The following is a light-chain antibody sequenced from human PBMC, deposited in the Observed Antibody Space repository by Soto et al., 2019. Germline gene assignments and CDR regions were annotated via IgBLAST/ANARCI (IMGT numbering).Light chain of an antibody. Sequence: QSVLTQPASVSGSPGQSITISCTGTSSDVGSYNLVSWYQQHPGEAPKLMIYEGTQRPSGVSNRFSGSKSGNTASLTISGLQAEDEADYYCCSYAGSSTFVFGSGTKVTVL. V-gene: IGLV2-23*03. J-gene: IGLJ1*01. CDR3: CSYAGSSTFV. CDR1: SSDVGSYNL. CDR2: EGT.